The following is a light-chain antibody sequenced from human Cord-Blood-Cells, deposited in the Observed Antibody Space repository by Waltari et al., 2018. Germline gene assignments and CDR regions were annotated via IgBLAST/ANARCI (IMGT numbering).Light chain of an antibody. J-gene: IGLJ1*01. Sequence: QSALTQPASVSGSPGQSLTISCTGTSSDVGGYNYVSWYQQHPGKAPKLMIYDVSNRPSGVSNRFSGSKSGNTASLTISGLQAGDEADYYCSSYTSSSTLYVFGTGTKVTVL. V-gene: IGLV2-14*01. CDR3: SSYTSSSTLYV. CDR1: SSDVGGYNY. CDR2: DVS.